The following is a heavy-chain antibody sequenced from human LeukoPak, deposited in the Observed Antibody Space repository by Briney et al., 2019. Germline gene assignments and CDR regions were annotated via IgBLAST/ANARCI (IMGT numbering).Heavy chain of an antibody. CDR1: GYTFTSYG. Sequence: ASVTVSCKASGYTFTSYGISWGRQAPGQGLEWMGWTSAYNGNTNYAQKLQGRVTMTTDTSTSTAYMELRSLTSDDTAVYYCARHHHELLNGASDWGQGTLVTVSS. V-gene: IGHV1-18*01. CDR3: ARHHHELLNGASD. CDR2: TSAYNGNT. J-gene: IGHJ4*02. D-gene: IGHD3-9*01.